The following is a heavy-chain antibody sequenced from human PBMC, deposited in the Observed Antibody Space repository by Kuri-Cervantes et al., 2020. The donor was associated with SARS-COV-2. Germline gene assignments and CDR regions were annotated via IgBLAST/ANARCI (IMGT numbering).Heavy chain of an antibody. V-gene: IGHV1-69*13. J-gene: IGHJ6*02. Sequence: SVKVSCKASGGTFSSYAISWVRQAPGQGLEWMGGIIPIFGTANYAQKFQGRVTITADESTSTAYMDLSSLRSEDTAVYYCASPIQTGGYYYYGMDVWGQGTTVTVSS. D-gene: IGHD5-18*01. CDR2: IIPIFGTA. CDR3: ASPIQTGGYYYYGMDV. CDR1: GGTFSSYA.